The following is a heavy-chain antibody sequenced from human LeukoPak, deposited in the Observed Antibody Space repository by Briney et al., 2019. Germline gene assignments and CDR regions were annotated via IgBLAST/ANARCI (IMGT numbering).Heavy chain of an antibody. CDR3: AKEGRASSSTGYYPVDY. V-gene: IGHV3-23*01. Sequence: GGTLRLSCAASGFTFSSYGMSWVRQAPGKGLEWVSAISGSGGSTYYADSVKGRFTISRDNSKNTLYLQMNSLRAEDTAVYYCAKEGRASSSTGYYPVDYWGQGTLVTVSS. J-gene: IGHJ4*02. CDR2: ISGSGGST. CDR1: GFTFSSYG. D-gene: IGHD3-9*01.